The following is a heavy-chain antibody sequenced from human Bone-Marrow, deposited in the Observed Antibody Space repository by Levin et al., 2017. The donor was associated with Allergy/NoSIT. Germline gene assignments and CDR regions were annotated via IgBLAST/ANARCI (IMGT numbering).Heavy chain of an antibody. CDR3: ARVRAIFTIWPRAHYYYYYGMDV. V-gene: IGHV1-69*06. D-gene: IGHD3-9*01. CDR1: GGTFSSYA. Sequence: ASVKVSCKASGGTFSSYAISWVRQAPGQGLEWMGGIIPIFGTANYAQKFQGRVTITADKSTSTAYMELSSLRSEDTAVYYCARVRAIFTIWPRAHYYYYYGMDVWGQGTTVTVSS. CDR2: IIPIFGTA. J-gene: IGHJ6*02.